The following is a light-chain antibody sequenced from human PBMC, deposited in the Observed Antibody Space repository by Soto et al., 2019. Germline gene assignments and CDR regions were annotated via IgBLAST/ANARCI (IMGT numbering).Light chain of an antibody. Sequence: EIVMTQSPATLSVSPGDRATLSCRASQSVSSNLAWYQQKPGQAPRLLIYGASTRATDIPARFSGTGSGTEFTLTVRSLQSEDSAVYYCQQYNNWLPITFGQGTRLEIK. J-gene: IGKJ5*01. V-gene: IGKV3-15*01. CDR3: QQYNNWLPIT. CDR1: QSVSSN. CDR2: GAS.